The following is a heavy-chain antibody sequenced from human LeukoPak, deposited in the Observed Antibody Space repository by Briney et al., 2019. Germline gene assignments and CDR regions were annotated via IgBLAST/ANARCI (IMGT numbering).Heavy chain of an antibody. J-gene: IGHJ4*02. V-gene: IGHV3-23*01. CDR1: GFISSIYS. D-gene: IGHD4-17*01. CDR2: ISGNAVNT. CDR3: AKDYGDAFDY. Sequence: GGSLRLSCAASGFISSIYSMNWVRQAPRKGLEWVSTISGNAVNTYYADSVKGRFTISRDNSMDTLYLQMNSLRAEDTAIYYCAKDYGDAFDYWGQGTLVTVSS.